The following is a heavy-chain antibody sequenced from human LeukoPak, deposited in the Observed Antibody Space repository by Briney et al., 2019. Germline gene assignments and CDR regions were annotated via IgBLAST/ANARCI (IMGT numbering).Heavy chain of an antibody. Sequence: SVKVSCKASGGTFGSYAIRWVRQAPGQGLEWMGRIIPTLGIANYAQKFQGRVAMTRNTSISTAYMELSSLRSEDTAVYYCARLPNYYYGMDVWGQGTTVTVSS. CDR2: IIPTLGIA. D-gene: IGHD2-2*01. V-gene: IGHV1-69*04. CDR3: ARLPNYYYGMDV. CDR1: GGTFGSYA. J-gene: IGHJ6*02.